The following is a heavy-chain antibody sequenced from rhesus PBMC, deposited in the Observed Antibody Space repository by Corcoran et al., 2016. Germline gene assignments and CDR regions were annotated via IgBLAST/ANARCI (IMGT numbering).Heavy chain of an antibody. CDR2: IYGSGSST. D-gene: IGHD6-25*01. Sequence: QLQLQESGPGLVKPSETLSVTCAVSGGSISSSSWSWIRQAPGKGLEWIGYIYGSGSSTNYNPSLKSRVTLSVDTSKNQLSLKLSSVTAADTAVYYCASEGIAAADYWGQGVLVTVSS. CDR1: GGSISSSS. V-gene: IGHV4-169*02. J-gene: IGHJ4*01. CDR3: ASEGIAAADY.